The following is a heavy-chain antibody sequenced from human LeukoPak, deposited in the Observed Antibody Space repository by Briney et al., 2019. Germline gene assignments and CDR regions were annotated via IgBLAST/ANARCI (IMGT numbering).Heavy chain of an antibody. V-gene: IGHV3-30*18. CDR2: ISYDGSNK. CDR3: AKGYYGSGRSAFDI. D-gene: IGHD3-10*01. CDR1: GFTFSSYG. J-gene: IGHJ3*02. Sequence: GGSLRLSCAASGFTFSSYGMHWVRQAPGKGLEWVAVISYDGSNKYYADSVKGRFTISRDNSKNTLYLQMNSLRAEDTAVYYCAKGYYGSGRSAFDIWGQGTMVTVSS.